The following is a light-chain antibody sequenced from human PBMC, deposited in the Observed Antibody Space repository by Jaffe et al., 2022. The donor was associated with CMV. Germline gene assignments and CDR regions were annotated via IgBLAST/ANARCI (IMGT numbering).Light chain of an antibody. Sequence: DIQMTQSPSSLSASVGDRVTITCRASQSISDHLNWYQFKPGKAPKVVIYAASSLQSGVPSRFSGSGSGTDFTLTIRNLQPEDFAIYYCQQDYSSPRTFGQGTKVEV. J-gene: IGKJ1*01. CDR1: QSISDH. V-gene: IGKV1-39*01. CDR2: AAS. CDR3: QQDYSSPRT.